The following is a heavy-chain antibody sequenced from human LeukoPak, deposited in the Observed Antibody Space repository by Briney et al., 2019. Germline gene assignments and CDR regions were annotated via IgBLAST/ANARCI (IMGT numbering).Heavy chain of an antibody. CDR1: GGSLSSYY. J-gene: IGHJ2*01. V-gene: IGHV4-59*01. D-gene: IGHD3-3*01. CDR3: ARGFLSGGWYFDL. Sequence: PSETLSLTCTVSGGSLSSYYWTWIRQPPGKGLEWIGSIYYSGSTNYNPSLRSRVTISVEKSKNQFSLKLRSVTAADTAVYYCARGFLSGGWYFDLGGRGTLVSVSS. CDR2: IYYSGST.